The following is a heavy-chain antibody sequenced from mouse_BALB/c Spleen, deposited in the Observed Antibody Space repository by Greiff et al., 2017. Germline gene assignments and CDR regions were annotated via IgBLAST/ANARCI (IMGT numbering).Heavy chain of an antibody. J-gene: IGHJ2*01. D-gene: IGHD4-1*01. CDR3: TTNWDEGFDY. V-gene: IGHV1-80*01. CDR2: IYPGDGDT. Sequence: QVQLQQSGAELVRPGSSVKISCKASGYAFSSYWMNWVKQRPGQGLEWIGQIYPGDGDTNYNGKFKGKATLTADKSSSTAYMQLSSLTSEDSAVYYCTTNWDEGFDYWGQGTTLTVSS. CDR1: GYAFSSYW.